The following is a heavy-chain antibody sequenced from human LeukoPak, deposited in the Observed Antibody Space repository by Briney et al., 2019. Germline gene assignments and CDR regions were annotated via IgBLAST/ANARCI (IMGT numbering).Heavy chain of an antibody. D-gene: IGHD5-12*01. CDR3: AGEAGGGYARAFDI. J-gene: IGHJ3*02. Sequence: SETLSLTCAVYVGSFSGYYWSWIRQPPGKGLECSGEINHSGSTNYNPSLKSRVTISVDTSNNQFSLKLGYVTAADTAVYYCAGEAGGGYARAFDIWGQGTMVTVSS. CDR2: INHSGST. V-gene: IGHV4-34*01. CDR1: VGSFSGYY.